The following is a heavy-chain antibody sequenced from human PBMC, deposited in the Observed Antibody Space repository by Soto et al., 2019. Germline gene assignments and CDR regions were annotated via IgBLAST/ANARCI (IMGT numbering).Heavy chain of an antibody. D-gene: IGHD3-10*02. Sequence: GALRLSCAASGFTFSSYEMNWVRQAPGKGLEWVSYISSSGSTKHYADPVKGRFTISRDNAKNSLYLQMNSLRAEDTAVYYCARPTMSGAFDIWGQGTMVTRLL. CDR2: ISSSGSTK. CDR3: ARPTMSGAFDI. V-gene: IGHV3-48*03. CDR1: GFTFSSYE. J-gene: IGHJ3*02.